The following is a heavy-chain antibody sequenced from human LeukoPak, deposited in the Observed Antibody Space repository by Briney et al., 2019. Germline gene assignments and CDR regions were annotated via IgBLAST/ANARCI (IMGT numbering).Heavy chain of an antibody. Sequence: GGSLRLSCAASGFTFSSYAMSWVRQAPGKGLEWVALIWYDGSNKYYADSVKGRLTISRDNSKNTLYLQMNSLRAEDTAVYYCAREGPRGNSQFDYRGQGTLVTVSS. CDR1: GFTFSSYA. CDR3: AREGPRGNSQFDY. CDR2: IWYDGSNK. V-gene: IGHV3-33*08. D-gene: IGHD2/OR15-2a*01. J-gene: IGHJ4*02.